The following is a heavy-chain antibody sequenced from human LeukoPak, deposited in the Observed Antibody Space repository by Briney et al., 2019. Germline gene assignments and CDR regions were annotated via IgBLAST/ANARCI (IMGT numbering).Heavy chain of an antibody. CDR1: GYSLMELS. Sequence: ASVKVSCKVSGYSLMELSTHWVRQAPGKGLEWMGGLNLEYSTYVYARRFQGRVTMTEDTTTDTAYMELTSLSSEDTAVYYCTKGVAVAGTPPGGDYWGQGTLLTVSS. D-gene: IGHD6-19*01. J-gene: IGHJ4*02. CDR2: LNLEYSTY. CDR3: TKGVAVAGTPPGGDY. V-gene: IGHV1-24*01.